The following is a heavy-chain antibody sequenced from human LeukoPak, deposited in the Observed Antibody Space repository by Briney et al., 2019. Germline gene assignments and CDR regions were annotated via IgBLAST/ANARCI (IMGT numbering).Heavy chain of an antibody. Sequence: SETLSLTCAVYGGSFSGYYWSWIRQPPGKGLEWIGEINHSGSTNYNPSLKSRVTISVDTSKNQFSLKLSSVTAADTAVYYCASGGWLRLDYWGQGTLVTVSS. D-gene: IGHD5-12*01. CDR3: ASGGWLRLDY. J-gene: IGHJ4*02. CDR1: GGSFSGYY. V-gene: IGHV4-34*01. CDR2: INHSGST.